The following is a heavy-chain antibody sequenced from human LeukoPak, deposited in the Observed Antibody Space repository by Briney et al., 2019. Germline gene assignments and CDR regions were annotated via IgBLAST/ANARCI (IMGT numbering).Heavy chain of an antibody. Sequence: GGSLRLSCEASGFTFGTYGMTWVRQAPGKGLEWVSGITGSSTWTYYADSVRGRFTISRDNSKNTLHLQMNNLTADDTAIYYCARELASLGTGYFDLWGRGTLVTVSS. J-gene: IGHJ2*01. CDR3: ARELASLGTGYFDL. CDR2: ITGSSTWT. D-gene: IGHD7-27*01. V-gene: IGHV3-23*01. CDR1: GFTFGTYG.